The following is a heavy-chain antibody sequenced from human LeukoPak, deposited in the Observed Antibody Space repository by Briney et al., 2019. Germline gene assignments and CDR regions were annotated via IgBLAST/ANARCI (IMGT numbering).Heavy chain of an antibody. CDR3: ARDRYGSGSYYNFFDY. CDR2: ISSSSSYI. D-gene: IGHD3-10*01. V-gene: IGHV3-21*01. J-gene: IGHJ4*02. CDR1: GFTFSSYS. Sequence: GGSLRLSCAASGFTFSSYSMNWVRQAPGKGLEWVSSISSSSSYIYYADSVKGRFTISRDNAKNSLYLQMNSLRAEDTAVYYCARDRYGSGSYYNFFDYWGQGTLVTVSS.